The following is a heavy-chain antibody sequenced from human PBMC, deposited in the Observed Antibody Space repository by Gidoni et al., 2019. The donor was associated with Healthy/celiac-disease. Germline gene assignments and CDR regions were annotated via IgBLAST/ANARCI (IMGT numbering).Heavy chain of an antibody. Sequence: QVQLQESGPGLVKPSQTLSLTCTVSGGSISSGGYYWSWIRQHPGKGLEWIGYIYYSGSTYYNPSLKSRVTISVDTSKNQFSLKLSSVTAADTAVYYCARDTGVQYCSSTSCYRSNWFDPWGQGTLVTVSS. D-gene: IGHD2-2*01. CDR2: IYYSGST. J-gene: IGHJ5*02. CDR3: ARDTGVQYCSSTSCYRSNWFDP. V-gene: IGHV4-31*03. CDR1: GGSISSGGYY.